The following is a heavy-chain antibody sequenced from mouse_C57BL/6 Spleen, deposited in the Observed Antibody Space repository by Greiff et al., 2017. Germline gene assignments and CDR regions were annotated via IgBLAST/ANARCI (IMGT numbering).Heavy chain of an antibody. J-gene: IGHJ1*03. Sequence: QVQLQQSGAELMKPGASVKLSCKATGYTFTGYWIEWVKQRPGHGLEWIGEILPGSGSTNYNEKFKGKATFTADTSSNTAYMQLSSLTTEDSAIYYCARTPYYYGSSPWYFDVWGTGTTVTVSS. CDR2: ILPGSGST. V-gene: IGHV1-9*01. D-gene: IGHD1-1*01. CDR1: GYTFTGYW. CDR3: ARTPYYYGSSPWYFDV.